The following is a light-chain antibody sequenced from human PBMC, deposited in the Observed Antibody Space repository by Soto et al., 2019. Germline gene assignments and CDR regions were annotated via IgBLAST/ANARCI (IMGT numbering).Light chain of an antibody. Sequence: EIVLTQSPGTLSLSPGERATLSCRASQSVSSNYLAWYQQKPGQAPRLLIYAASTRATGIPDRFSGSGSGTEFTLTISRLEPEDFAVYYCQQYGSSSWTLGQVTKVESK. CDR2: AAS. CDR1: QSVSSNY. J-gene: IGKJ1*01. V-gene: IGKV3-20*01. CDR3: QQYGSSSWT.